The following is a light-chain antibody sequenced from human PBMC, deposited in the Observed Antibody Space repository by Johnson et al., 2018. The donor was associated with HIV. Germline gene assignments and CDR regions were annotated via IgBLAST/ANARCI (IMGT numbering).Light chain of an antibody. Sequence: QSVLTQPPSVSAAPGQRVTISCSGGRSNIGNNYVSWYQQFPGAAPKLLIYEDNERPSGIPDRFSGSKSDTSATLGLTGLQTGDEADYSCAPWDSLSAGGVFGTGTKLFVL. CDR3: APWDSLSAGGV. CDR1: RSNIGNNY. J-gene: IGLJ1*01. V-gene: IGLV1-51*02. CDR2: EDN.